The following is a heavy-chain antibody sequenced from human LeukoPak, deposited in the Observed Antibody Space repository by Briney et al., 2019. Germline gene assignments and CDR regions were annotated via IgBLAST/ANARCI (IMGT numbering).Heavy chain of an antibody. CDR1: GFSFSGYY. D-gene: IGHD3-16*01. V-gene: IGHV3-11*01. Sequence: GGSLRLSCAASGFSFSGYYMSWIRQAPGKGLEWVSYISGSGGTIYYADSVKGRFTISRDNAKNSLYLQMNSLRAEDTAVYYCARDPGGYYFDYWGQGTLVTVSS. CDR2: ISGSGGTI. J-gene: IGHJ4*02. CDR3: ARDPGGYYFDY.